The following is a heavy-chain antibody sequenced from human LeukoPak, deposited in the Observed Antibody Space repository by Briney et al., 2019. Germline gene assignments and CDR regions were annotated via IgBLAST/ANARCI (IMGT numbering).Heavy chain of an antibody. CDR3: ASMMTTVTTSNYYYYMDV. D-gene: IGHD4-11*01. CDR1: GGTFSSYA. Sequence: GASVKVSCKASGGTFSSYAISWVRQAPGQGLEWMGGIIPIFGTANYAQKFQGRVTITADESTSTAYMELSSLRSEDTAVYYCASMMTTVTTSNYYYYMDVWGKGTTVTVSS. CDR2: IIPIFGTA. J-gene: IGHJ6*03. V-gene: IGHV1-69*13.